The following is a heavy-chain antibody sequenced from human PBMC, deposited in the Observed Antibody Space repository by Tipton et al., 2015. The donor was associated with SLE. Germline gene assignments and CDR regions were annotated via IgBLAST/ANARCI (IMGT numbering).Heavy chain of an antibody. CDR2: IIPIYGTA. D-gene: IGHD1-26*01. CDR3: ARERAISGSYFEFYDS. V-gene: IGHV1-69*01. CDR1: GDTFSSYA. Sequence: QSGAEVKKPGSSVKVSCKASGDTFSSYAISWVRQAPGQGLEWMGRIIPIYGTAKYAQKFQGRVTIILDESTRTAYMEVSSLRSEDTAVYYCARERAISGSYFEFYDSWGQGTQVTVSS. J-gene: IGHJ5*01.